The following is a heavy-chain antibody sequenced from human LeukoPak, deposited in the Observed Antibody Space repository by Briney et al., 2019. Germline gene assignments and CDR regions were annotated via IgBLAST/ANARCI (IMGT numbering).Heavy chain of an antibody. J-gene: IGHJ4*02. CDR3: AKDHAEVVTAILDY. D-gene: IGHD2-21*02. CDR1: GFTFSSHG. V-gene: IGHV3-33*06. Sequence: GGSLRLSCAASGFTFSSHGIHWVRQAPGKGLEWVAVIWYDGSNKYYADSVKGRFTISRDNSKNTLYLQMNSLRAEDTAVYYCAKDHAEVVTAILDYWGQGTLVTVSS. CDR2: IWYDGSNK.